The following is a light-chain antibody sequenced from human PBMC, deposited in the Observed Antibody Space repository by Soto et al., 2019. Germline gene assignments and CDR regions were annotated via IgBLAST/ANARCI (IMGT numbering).Light chain of an antibody. V-gene: IGKV2-28*01. CDR2: LGS. CDR1: QSLLHSNGYNY. CDR3: MQTLQTPPFT. Sequence: DIVMTQSPLSLPVTPGEPASISCRSSQSLLHSNGYNYLDWYLQKPGQSPQLLIYLGSNRASGVPDRFSGSGSGTDFTLKISRVEAEDVGVYYCMQTLQTPPFTVGPWTKVDI. J-gene: IGKJ3*01.